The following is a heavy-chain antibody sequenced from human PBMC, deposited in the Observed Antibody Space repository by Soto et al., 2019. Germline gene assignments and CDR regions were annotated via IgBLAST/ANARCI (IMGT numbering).Heavy chain of an antibody. Sequence: QVQLQESGPGLVKPSQTLSLTCSVSGGSISSSGHYWSWIRQHPGKGLEWIGFVYYSGTTFYNKSLKSRVSISFDTSRNPFVLRLNSVAASDTAVDYCAGDGGDILIAEDAGMDVWGQGTTVTVS. J-gene: IGHJ6*02. D-gene: IGHD2-21*02. CDR1: GGSISSSGHY. CDR3: AGDGGDILIAEDAGMDV. V-gene: IGHV4-31*03. CDR2: VYYSGTT.